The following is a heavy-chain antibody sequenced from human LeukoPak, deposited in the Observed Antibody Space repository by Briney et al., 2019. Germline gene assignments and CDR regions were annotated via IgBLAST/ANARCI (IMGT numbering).Heavy chain of an antibody. V-gene: IGHV3-23*01. Sequence: GGSLRLSCAASGFTFSSYAMSWVRQAPGKGLEWVSAISGSGGSTYYADSVKGRFTISRDNSKNTLYLQMNSLRAEDTAVYYCAKAGLRFGYYYYMDVWGKGTTVTVSS. J-gene: IGHJ6*03. CDR1: GFTFSSYA. CDR3: AKAGLRFGYYYYMDV. D-gene: IGHD3-16*01. CDR2: ISGSGGST.